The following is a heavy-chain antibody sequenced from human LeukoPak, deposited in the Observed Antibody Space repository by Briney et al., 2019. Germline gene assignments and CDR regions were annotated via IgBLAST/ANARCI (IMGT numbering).Heavy chain of an antibody. CDR1: GGTFSSYA. Sequence: SVKVSCKASGGTFSSYAISWVRQAPGQGLEWMGGVIPIFGTANYAQKFQGRVTITADESTSTAYMELSSLRSEDTAVYYCASQGVYYGFDYWGQGTLVTVSS. V-gene: IGHV1-69*13. CDR3: ASQGVYYGFDY. J-gene: IGHJ4*02. CDR2: VIPIFGTA. D-gene: IGHD4-17*01.